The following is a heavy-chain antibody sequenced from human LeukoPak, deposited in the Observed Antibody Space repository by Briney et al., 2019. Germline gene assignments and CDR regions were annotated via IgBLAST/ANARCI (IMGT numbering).Heavy chain of an antibody. J-gene: IGHJ4*02. V-gene: IGHV3-23*01. CDR1: GGSISSYY. Sequence: ETLSLTCTVSGGSISSYYWSWIRQPPGKGLEWVSSISGSGSSTYYADSVKGRFTISRDNSKNTLCLQMNSLRAEDTAVYYCAKSSDFDYWGQGTLVTVSS. CDR2: ISGSGSST. CDR3: AKSSDFDY.